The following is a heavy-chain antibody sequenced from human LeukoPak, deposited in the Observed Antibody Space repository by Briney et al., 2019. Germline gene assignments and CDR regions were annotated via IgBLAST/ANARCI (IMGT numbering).Heavy chain of an antibody. CDR3: ARDGVAGADS. J-gene: IGHJ4*02. D-gene: IGHD6-13*01. CDR2: IYHSGST. CDR1: GYSISSGYY. Sequence: PSETLSLTRTVSGYSISSGYYWGWIRQPPGKWLEWIGSIYHSGSTYYNPSLKSRVTISVDTSKNQFSLKLSSVTAADTAVYYCARDGVAGADSWGQGTLVTVSS. V-gene: IGHV4-38-2*02.